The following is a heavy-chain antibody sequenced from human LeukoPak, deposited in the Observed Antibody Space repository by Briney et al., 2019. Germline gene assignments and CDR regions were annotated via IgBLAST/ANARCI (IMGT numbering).Heavy chain of an antibody. J-gene: IGHJ2*01. CDR3: ARHWSGYQLLNWYFDL. Sequence: SETLSLTCTVSGYSISSGYYWGWIRQPPGKGLEWIGSIYHSGSTYYNPSLKSRVTISVDTSKNQFSLKLSSVTAADTAVYYCARHWSGYQLLNWYFDLWGRGTLVTVSS. D-gene: IGHD2-2*01. CDR2: IYHSGST. V-gene: IGHV4-38-2*02. CDR1: GYSISSGYY.